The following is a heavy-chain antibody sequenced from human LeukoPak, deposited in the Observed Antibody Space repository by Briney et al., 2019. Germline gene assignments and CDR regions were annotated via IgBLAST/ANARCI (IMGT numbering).Heavy chain of an antibody. J-gene: IGHJ4*02. Sequence: GGSLRLSCAASGFTFNNYAMTWVRQAPGKGLEWVSAISGSGRSTYYADSVKGRFTISRDSLRNNLYLQMNSLRDEDTAVYHCARDLAPYYYDSSGYYLDSWGQGTLVTVSS. V-gene: IGHV3-23*01. CDR1: GFTFNNYA. CDR3: ARDLAPYYYDSSGYYLDS. CDR2: ISGSGRST. D-gene: IGHD3-22*01.